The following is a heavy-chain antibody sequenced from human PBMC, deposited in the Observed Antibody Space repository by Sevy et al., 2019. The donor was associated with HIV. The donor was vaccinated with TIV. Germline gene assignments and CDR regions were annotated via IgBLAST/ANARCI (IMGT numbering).Heavy chain of an antibody. Sequence: GGSLRLACTASGFTFGDYAMSWFRQAPGKGREWVGFIRSKAYGGTTEYAAAVQGRFTISRDDSKSTAYLQMNSLNTEDTAVYYCTRRGDGYKDYYYYYYMDVWDKGTTVTVSS. CDR3: TRRGDGYKDYYYYYYMDV. V-gene: IGHV3-49*03. CDR1: GFTFGDYA. CDR2: IRSKAYGGTT. D-gene: IGHD5-12*01. J-gene: IGHJ6*03.